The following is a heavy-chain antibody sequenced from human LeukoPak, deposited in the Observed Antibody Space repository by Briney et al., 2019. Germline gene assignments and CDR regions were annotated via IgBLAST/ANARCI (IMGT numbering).Heavy chain of an antibody. Sequence: SATLSLTCTVSGGSISSGGYYWSWIRQHPGKGLEWIGYIYYSGSTYYNPSLKSRVTISVDTSKSQFSLKLSSVTAADTAVYYCARVVRSSWLFDYWGQGTLVTVSS. D-gene: IGHD6-13*01. J-gene: IGHJ4*02. CDR3: ARVVRSSWLFDY. CDR1: GGSISSGGYY. V-gene: IGHV4-31*03. CDR2: IYYSGST.